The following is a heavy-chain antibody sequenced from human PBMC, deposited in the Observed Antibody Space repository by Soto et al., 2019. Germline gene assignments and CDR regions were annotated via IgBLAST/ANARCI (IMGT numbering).Heavy chain of an antibody. CDR3: AIADYGDDDY. D-gene: IGHD4-17*01. CDR1: GYTFPTST. Sequence: QVQLVQSGAEAKKPGASVKVSCKASGYTFPTSTISWVRQAPGQGLEWMGWIKAYSGNTNYAQKLQGRVTMTTDTSTNTAYMELRSLTTDDTAIYYCAIADYGDDDYWGQGTLVTVSS. CDR2: IKAYSGNT. J-gene: IGHJ4*02. V-gene: IGHV1-18*01.